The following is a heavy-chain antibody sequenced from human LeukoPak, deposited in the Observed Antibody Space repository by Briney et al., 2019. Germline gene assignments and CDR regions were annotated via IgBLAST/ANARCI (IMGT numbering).Heavy chain of an antibody. J-gene: IGHJ4*02. Sequence: ASVKVSCKASGYTFIDYYMHWVRQAPGQGLEWMGWINPNGGGTNYAQKFQGRVTMTRDTSINTVYMELSRLRSDDRAVYYCARVPRDIVGAALFDYWGQGTLVTVSS. V-gene: IGHV1-2*02. D-gene: IGHD1-26*01. CDR1: GYTFIDYY. CDR2: INPNGGGT. CDR3: ARVPRDIVGAALFDY.